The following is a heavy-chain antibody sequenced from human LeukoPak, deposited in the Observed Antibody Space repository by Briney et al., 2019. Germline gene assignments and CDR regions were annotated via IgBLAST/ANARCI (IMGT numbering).Heavy chain of an antibody. CDR3: ARQAGGSSWSLVDY. CDR1: GGSISRYY. V-gene: IGHV4-59*08. Sequence: SETLSLTRAVSGGSISRYYWSWIRQPPGKGLEWIGYIYYSGSTNYNPSLKSRVTISVDTSKNQFSLKLSSVTAADTAVYYCARQAGGSSWSLVDYWGQGTLVTVSS. D-gene: IGHD6-13*01. J-gene: IGHJ4*02. CDR2: IYYSGST.